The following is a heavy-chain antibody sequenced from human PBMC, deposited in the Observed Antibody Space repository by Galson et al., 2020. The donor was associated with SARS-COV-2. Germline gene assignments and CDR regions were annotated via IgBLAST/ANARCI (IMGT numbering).Heavy chain of an antibody. D-gene: IGHD6-19*01. CDR3: ARRRARIAVAGASCDY. Sequence: ESGPTLVKPKQTLTLTCTFSGFSLNTTGVAVGWIRQPPGKALEWLALIYWNADKRYSPSLKTRLTITKDTSKNQVVLIMTNMDPVDAATECGARRRARIAVAGASCDYWGQGTLVTVSS. CDR2: IYWNADK. J-gene: IGHJ4*02. V-gene: IGHV2-5*01. CDR1: GFSLNTTGVA.